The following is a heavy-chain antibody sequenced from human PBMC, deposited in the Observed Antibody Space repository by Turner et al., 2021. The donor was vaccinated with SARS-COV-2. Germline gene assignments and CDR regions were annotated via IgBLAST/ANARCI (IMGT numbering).Heavy chain of an antibody. J-gene: IGHJ4*02. CDR3: ARDIVVVPAAMGPCY. CDR2: INPSGGNT. CDR1: GYTFTSYY. D-gene: IGHD2-2*01. Sequence: QVQLVQPGAEVKKPGASVKVSCKASGYTFTSYYMHWVRQAPGQGLEWMGIINPSGGNTSYAQKFQGRVTMTRYTSTSTVYMELSSLRSEDTAVYYCARDIVVVPAAMGPCYWGQGTLVTVSS. V-gene: IGHV1-46*01.